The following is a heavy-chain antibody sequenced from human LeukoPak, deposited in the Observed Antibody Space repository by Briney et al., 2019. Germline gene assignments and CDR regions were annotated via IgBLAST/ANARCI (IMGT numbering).Heavy chain of an antibody. CDR1: GGSISSSSYY. CDR3: ATSNSYYLFSHTWFSHTWFDP. Sequence: SETLSLTCTVSGGSISSSSYYWGWIRQPPGKGLEWIGSIYYSGTTYYNPSLKSRVTISVDTSKNQFSLKLTSVTAADTAVYFCATSNSYYLFSHTWFSHTWFDPWGQGILVTVSS. J-gene: IGHJ5*02. D-gene: IGHD1-26*01. V-gene: IGHV4-39*01. CDR2: IYYSGTT.